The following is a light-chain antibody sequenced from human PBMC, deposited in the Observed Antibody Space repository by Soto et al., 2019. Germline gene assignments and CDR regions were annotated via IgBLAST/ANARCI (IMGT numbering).Light chain of an antibody. Sequence: DIQMTQSPSSLSASVGDRVTITCQASQDISNYLNWYQQKPGKAPKLLIYDASNLETGVPSRFSGSGSGTDFTLTISSLQPEDIATYYCQQYDNLPLGFGGGTKVEIK. CDR1: QDISNY. CDR3: QQYDNLPLG. V-gene: IGKV1-33*01. J-gene: IGKJ4*01. CDR2: DAS.